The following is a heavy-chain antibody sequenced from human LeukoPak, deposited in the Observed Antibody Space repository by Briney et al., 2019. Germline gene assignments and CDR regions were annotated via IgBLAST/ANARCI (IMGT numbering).Heavy chain of an antibody. CDR3: AGGSGSYYNYFCY. CDR2: IYHSGST. CDR1: GGSISSSNW. V-gene: IGHV4-4*02. J-gene: IGHJ4*02. Sequence: SETLSLTCAASGGSISSSNWWSWVRQPPGKGLEWIGEIYHSGSTNYNPSLKSRVTISVDKSKNQFSLKLSSVTAADTAVYYCAGGSGSYYNYFCYWGQGTLVTVSS. D-gene: IGHD3-10*01.